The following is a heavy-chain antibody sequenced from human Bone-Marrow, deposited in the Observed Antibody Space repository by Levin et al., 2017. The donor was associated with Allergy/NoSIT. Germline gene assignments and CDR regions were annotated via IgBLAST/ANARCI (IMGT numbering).Heavy chain of an antibody. J-gene: IGHJ4*02. Sequence: GESLKISCAASGFTFSDYYMTWIRQAPGKGLEWVSYISSSDTTKYYADSVKGRFTISRDNAKNSLFLPMNSLRAEDPAVYYCARPATTGRDHYDYWGQGTLVTVSS. CDR1: GFTFSDYY. CDR3: ARPATTGRDHYDY. D-gene: IGHD1-1*01. CDR2: ISSSDTTK. V-gene: IGHV3-11*01.